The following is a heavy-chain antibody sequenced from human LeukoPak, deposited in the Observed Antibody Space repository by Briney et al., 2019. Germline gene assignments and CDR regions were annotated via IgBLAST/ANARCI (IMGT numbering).Heavy chain of an antibody. CDR2: IYYTGST. J-gene: IGHJ4*02. Sequence: PSETLSLTCIVSGDSVSNGNYYWSWLRQPPGKALEWIGYIYYTGSTYYNPSLEGRVTISVDTSRNHISVKLNSVTAADTAVYYCARSQNYYGSGDYWSQGTLVTVSS. CDR3: ARSQNYYGSGDY. D-gene: IGHD3-10*01. V-gene: IGHV4-61*03. CDR1: GDSVSNGNYY.